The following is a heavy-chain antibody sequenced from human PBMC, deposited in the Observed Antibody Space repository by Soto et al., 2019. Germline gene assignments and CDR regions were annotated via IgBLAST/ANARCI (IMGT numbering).Heavy chain of an antibody. CDR1: GFIFRNYG. J-gene: IGHJ4*02. CDR3: AIRGGTHWYTIDY. CDR2: ISYDGNTE. V-gene: IGHV3-30*03. D-gene: IGHD3-10*01. Sequence: QVQLVESGGGVVQPGRSLRLSCAASGFIFRNYGMHWVRQAPGKGLEWVAVISYDGNTEYYEDSVKGRFTVSRDNSKNTLYLQMNSLRVEDTALYYCAIRGGTHWYTIDYWGQGTLVTVSS.